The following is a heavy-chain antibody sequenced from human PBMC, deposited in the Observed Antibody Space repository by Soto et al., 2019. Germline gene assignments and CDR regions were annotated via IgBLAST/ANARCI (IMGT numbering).Heavy chain of an antibody. CDR2: INHSGST. D-gene: IGHD4-17*01. Sequence: TNSLSSAFYGVHVSVYDGRWIRQPPGKGLEWIGEINHSGSTNYNPSLKSRVTISVDTSKNQFSLKLSSVTAADTAVYYCVRGYGPILDYRAQRPFD. J-gene: IGHJ2*01. CDR1: GVHVSVYD. CDR3: VRGYGPILDYRAQRPFD. V-gene: IGHV4-34*01.